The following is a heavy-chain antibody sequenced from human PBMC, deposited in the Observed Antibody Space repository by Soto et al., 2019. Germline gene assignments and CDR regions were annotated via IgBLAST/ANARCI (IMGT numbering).Heavy chain of an antibody. V-gene: IGHV1-69*13. J-gene: IGHJ4*02. CDR3: ARVNTIFGVVRNLYFDY. D-gene: IGHD3-3*01. Sequence: SVKVSCKASGGTFSSYAISWVRQAPGQGLEWMGGIIPIFGTANYAQKFQGRVTITADESTSTAYMELSSLRSEDTAVYYCARVNTIFGVVRNLYFDYWGQGTLVTVSS. CDR2: IIPIFGTA. CDR1: GGTFSSYA.